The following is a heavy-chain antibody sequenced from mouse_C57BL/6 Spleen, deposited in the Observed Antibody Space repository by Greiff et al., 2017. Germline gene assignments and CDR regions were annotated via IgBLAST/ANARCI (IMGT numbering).Heavy chain of an antibody. Sequence: EVQLVESGPVLVKPGASVKMSCKASGYTFTDYYMNWVKQSHGKSLEWIGVINPYNGGTSYNQKFKGKATLTVDKSSSTAYMELNSLTSEDSAVYYCARGRGLYGNYEDYAMDYWGQGTSVTVSS. CDR1: GYTFTDYY. J-gene: IGHJ4*01. CDR2: INPYNGGT. CDR3: ARGRGLYGNYEDYAMDY. V-gene: IGHV1-19*01. D-gene: IGHD2-1*01.